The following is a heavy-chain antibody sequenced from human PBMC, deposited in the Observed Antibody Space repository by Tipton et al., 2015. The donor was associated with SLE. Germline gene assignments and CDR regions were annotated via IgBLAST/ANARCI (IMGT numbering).Heavy chain of an antibody. V-gene: IGHV3-74*01. J-gene: IGHJ4*02. CDR2: INSDGSST. D-gene: IGHD3-22*01. Sequence: SLRLSCVHSGLTFSIHWMYWVRQAPGKGLVWVSRINSDGSSTTNADSVKGRFTISRDNAKNSLYLQMNSLRAEDTAVYYCARENYDSGGYFDYWGQGTPVTVSS. CDR3: ARENYDSGGYFDY. CDR1: GLTFSIHW.